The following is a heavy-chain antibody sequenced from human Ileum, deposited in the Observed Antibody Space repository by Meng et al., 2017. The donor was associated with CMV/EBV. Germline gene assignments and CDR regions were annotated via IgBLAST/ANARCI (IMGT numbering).Heavy chain of an antibody. CDR2: INSDGSST. J-gene: IGHJ6*02. CDR3: ARAKLTTRNALDV. V-gene: IGHV3-74*01. CDR1: GFTFSSYW. D-gene: IGHD4-11*01. Sequence: SCAASGFTFSSYWMHWVRQVPGKGLVWVSRINSDGSSTNYADSVKGRFTISRDDAKNTLDLQMNSLRAEDTAVYYCARAKLTTRNALDVWGQGTTVTVSS.